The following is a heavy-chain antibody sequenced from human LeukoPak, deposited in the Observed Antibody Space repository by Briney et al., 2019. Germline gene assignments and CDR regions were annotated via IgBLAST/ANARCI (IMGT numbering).Heavy chain of an antibody. D-gene: IGHD3-22*01. V-gene: IGHV1-8*03. CDR2: MNPNSGNT. J-gene: IGHJ4*02. CDR1: GYTFTSYD. CDR3: ARDRAGNYYDSSGYYPGDY. Sequence: ASVKVSCKASGYTFTSYDINWVRQATGQGLEWMGWMNPNSGNTGYAQKFQGRVTITRNTSISTAYMELSSLRSEDTAVYYCARDRAGNYYDSSGYYPGDYWGQGTLVTVSS.